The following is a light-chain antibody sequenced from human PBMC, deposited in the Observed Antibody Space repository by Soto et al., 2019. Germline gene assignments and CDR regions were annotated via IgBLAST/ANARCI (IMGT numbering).Light chain of an antibody. CDR3: MHATRFPIT. Sequence: EIVLTQTPLSSPVTLGQPASISCWASQSLVPSNGNTYWSWLQQRPGQPPRLLMYQVSNRFSGVPDRFSGSRAGTDYTLKTSSLEAEDVGIYYCMHATRFPITFGQGTRLEGK. V-gene: IGKV2-24*01. J-gene: IGKJ5*01. CDR1: QSLVPSNGNTY. CDR2: QVS.